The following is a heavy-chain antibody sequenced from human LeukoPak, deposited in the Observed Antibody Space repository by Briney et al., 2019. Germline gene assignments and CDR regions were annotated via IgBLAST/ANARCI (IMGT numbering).Heavy chain of an antibody. CDR2: FDPEDGET. V-gene: IGHV1-24*01. D-gene: IGHD2-15*01. CDR3: ATVLGYCSGGSCYPDY. J-gene: IGHJ4*02. CDR1: GYTLTELS. Sequence: ASVKVSCKVSGYTLTELSMHWVRQAPGKGLEWMGGFDPEDGETIYAQKFQGRVTMTEDTSTDTAYMELSSLRSEDTAVYYCATVLGYCSGGSCYPDYWGQGTLVTVSS.